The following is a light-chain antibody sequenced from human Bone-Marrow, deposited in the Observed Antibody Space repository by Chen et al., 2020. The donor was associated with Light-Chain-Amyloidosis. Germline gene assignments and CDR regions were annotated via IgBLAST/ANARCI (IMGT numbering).Light chain of an antibody. V-gene: IGKV3-20*01. Sequence: EIVLTQSPGTLSLSPGEGANLSCRASQTISSNYLTWYQQKVGQAPRLLIYGSSSRATGIPDRFTGSGSGTDFPLSINRLEPEDLAMYYCQQYGTSPLTVGGGTKVEIK. CDR1: QTISSNY. J-gene: IGKJ4*01. CDR2: GSS. CDR3: QQYGTSPLT.